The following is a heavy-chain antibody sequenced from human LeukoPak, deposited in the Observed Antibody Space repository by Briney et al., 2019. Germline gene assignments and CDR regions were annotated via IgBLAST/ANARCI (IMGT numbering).Heavy chain of an antibody. J-gene: IGHJ4*02. V-gene: IGHV3-30-3*01. CDR3: ARVADGYTTYYFDY. Sequence: GRSLRLSCAASGFTFSSYAMHWVRQAPGKGLEWVAVISYDGGNKYYADSVKGRFTISRDNSKNTLYLQMNSLRAEDTAVYYCARVADGYTTYYFDYWGQGTLVTVSS. CDR2: ISYDGGNK. D-gene: IGHD5-24*01. CDR1: GFTFSSYA.